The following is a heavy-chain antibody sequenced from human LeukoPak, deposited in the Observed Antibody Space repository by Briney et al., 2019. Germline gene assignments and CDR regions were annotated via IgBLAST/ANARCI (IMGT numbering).Heavy chain of an antibody. V-gene: IGHV3-21*01. CDR1: GFTFADYS. J-gene: IGHJ4*02. D-gene: IGHD3-9*01. Sequence: PGGSLRLSCAASGFTFADYSMNWVRQAPGKGLEWVSSINSSSSYIFYADSVKGRFTISRDNARNSLFLQMNSLRAEDTAVYYCARGGRTTYFDWSPDYWGQGTLVTVSS. CDR3: ARGGRTTYFDWSPDY. CDR2: INSSSSYI.